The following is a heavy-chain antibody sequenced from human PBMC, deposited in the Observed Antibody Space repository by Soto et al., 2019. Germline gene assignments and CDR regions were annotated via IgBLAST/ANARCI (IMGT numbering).Heavy chain of an antibody. Sequence: SETLSLTCAVSGVSIHNSHSFWGWIRQPPGKGLEFIGSVYYSGGANYNPSLKSRVTVSIDTSNNQFSLRVNSVTAADTAVYYCGRVVEGATRHTDFDSWGQGILVTVSS. CDR2: VYYSGGA. D-gene: IGHD2-15*01. CDR3: GRVVEGATRHTDFDS. V-gene: IGHV4-39*01. J-gene: IGHJ5*01. CDR1: GVSIHNSHSF.